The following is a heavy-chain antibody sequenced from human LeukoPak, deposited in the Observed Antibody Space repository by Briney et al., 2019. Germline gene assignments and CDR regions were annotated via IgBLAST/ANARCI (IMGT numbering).Heavy chain of an antibody. D-gene: IGHD6-13*01. CDR1: GFTVSSNY. V-gene: IGHV3-66*01. CDR3: ASEYSSSWYDNYYYYGMDV. Sequence: GGSLRLSCAASGFTVSSNYMSWVRQAPGKGLEWVSVIYSGGSTYYADSVKGRFTISRDNSKNTLYLQMNSLRAEDTAVYYCASEYSSSWYDNYYYYGMDVWGQGTTVTVSS. CDR2: IYSGGST. J-gene: IGHJ6*02.